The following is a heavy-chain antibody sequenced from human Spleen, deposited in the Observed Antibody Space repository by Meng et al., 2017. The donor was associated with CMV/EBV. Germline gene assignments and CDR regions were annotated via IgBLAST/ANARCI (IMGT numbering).Heavy chain of an antibody. CDR1: GFTFSGSA. Sequence: EVQLVESGGGLVQPGGSLKLSCAASGFTFSGSAMHWVRQASGKGLEWVGRIRSKANSYATAYAASVKGRFTISRDDSKNTAYLQMNSLKTEDTAVYYCTRRGYYDSSGYSGGDYWGQGTLVTVSS. J-gene: IGHJ4*02. CDR2: IRSKANSYAT. V-gene: IGHV3-73*02. CDR3: TRRGYYDSSGYSGGDY. D-gene: IGHD3-22*01.